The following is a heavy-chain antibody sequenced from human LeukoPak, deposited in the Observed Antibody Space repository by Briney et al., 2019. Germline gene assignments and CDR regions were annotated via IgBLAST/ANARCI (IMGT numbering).Heavy chain of an antibody. CDR3: ARDGSDGSGSFDY. CDR2: ISYDGSNR. D-gene: IGHD3-10*01. Sequence: GGSLRLSCAASGFTFSSYEMNCVRQAPGKGLEWVAVISYDGSNRYYADSVKGRFTISRDNSKNTLYLQMNSLRAEDTAVYYCARDGSDGSGSFDYWGQGTLVTVSS. V-gene: IGHV3-30-3*01. J-gene: IGHJ4*02. CDR1: GFTFSSYE.